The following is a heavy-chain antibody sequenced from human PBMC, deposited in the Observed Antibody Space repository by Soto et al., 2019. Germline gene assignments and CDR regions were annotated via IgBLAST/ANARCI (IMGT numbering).Heavy chain of an antibody. D-gene: IGHD4-4*01. CDR2: ISGGGSNT. J-gene: IGHJ4*02. CDR3: AKDSNKYSSSLRGRYFDY. CDR1: GFPFSSYV. Sequence: GGSLRLSCAASGFPFSSYVMSWVRQAPGKGLEWVSGISGGGSNTFYADSVKGRFTISRDNSKNTPLLQMNSLGAEDTAVYYCAKDSNKYSSSLRGRYFDYWGQGIGVTVSS. V-gene: IGHV3-23*01.